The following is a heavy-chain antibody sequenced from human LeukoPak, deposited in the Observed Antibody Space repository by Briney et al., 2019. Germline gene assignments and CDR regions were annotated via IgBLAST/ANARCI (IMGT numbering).Heavy chain of an antibody. Sequence: GGSLRLSCAASGFTFSSYAMSWVRQAPGKGLEWVSAISGSGGSTYYADSVKGRFTISRDNSKNTLYLQMNSLRAEDTAVYYCANDPPGYSSGWPPFDYWGQGTLVTVSS. V-gene: IGHV3-23*01. CDR1: GFTFSSYA. J-gene: IGHJ4*02. CDR3: ANDPPGYSSGWPPFDY. CDR2: ISGSGGST. D-gene: IGHD6-19*01.